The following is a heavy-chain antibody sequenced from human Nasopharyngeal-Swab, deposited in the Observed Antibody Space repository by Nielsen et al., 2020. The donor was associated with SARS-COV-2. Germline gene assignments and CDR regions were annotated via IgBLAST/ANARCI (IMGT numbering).Heavy chain of an antibody. V-gene: IGHV3-7*01. D-gene: IGHD3-22*01. Sequence: GESLKISCEASGFTFRTYWMSWVRQTPGKGLEWVANIYQDGSDKYYVDSVKGRFTISRDNAKNSLYLQMNSLRAEDTAVYYCAKDLDLTMIVQEDYWGQGTLVTVSS. J-gene: IGHJ4*02. CDR2: IYQDGSDK. CDR3: AKDLDLTMIVQEDY. CDR1: GFTFRTYW.